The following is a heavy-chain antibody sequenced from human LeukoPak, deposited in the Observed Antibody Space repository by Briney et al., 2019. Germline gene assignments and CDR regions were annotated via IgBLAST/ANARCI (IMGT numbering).Heavy chain of an antibody. Sequence: ASVKVSCKASGYTFTSYGISWVRQAPGQGLEWMGWISAYNGNTNYAQKLQGRVTMTTDTSTSTAYMELRSLRSDDTAVYYCARGIAVAGTSDDAFDIWGQGTMVTVSS. CDR2: ISAYNGNT. J-gene: IGHJ3*02. CDR1: GYTFTSYG. D-gene: IGHD6-19*01. CDR3: ARGIAVAGTSDDAFDI. V-gene: IGHV1-18*01.